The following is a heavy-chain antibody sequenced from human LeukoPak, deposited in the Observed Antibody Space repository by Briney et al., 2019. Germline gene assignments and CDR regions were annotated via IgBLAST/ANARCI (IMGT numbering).Heavy chain of an antibody. V-gene: IGHV4-38-2*02. CDR2: IYHSGST. J-gene: IGHJ4*02. D-gene: IGHD5-18*01. Sequence: QPSETLSLTCTVSGGSITGYYWSWIRQPPGKGLEWIGSIYHSGSTYYNPSLKSRVTISVDTSKNQFSLKLSSVTAADTAVYYCARGGYSYGPGDYWGQGTLVTVSS. CDR1: GGSITGYY. CDR3: ARGGYSYGPGDY.